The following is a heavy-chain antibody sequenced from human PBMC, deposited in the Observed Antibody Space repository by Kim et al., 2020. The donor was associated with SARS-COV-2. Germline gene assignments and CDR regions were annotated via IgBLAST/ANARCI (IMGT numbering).Heavy chain of an antibody. CDR1: GASISSSSYY. CDR3: ASSHIQLWSH. J-gene: IGHJ4*02. D-gene: IGHD5-18*01. V-gene: IGHV4-39*01. Sequence: SETLSLTCTVSGASISSSSYYWGWIRQPPGKGLEWIGSIYYSGSTYYNPSLKSRVTISVDTSKNQFSLKLSSVTAADTAVYYCASSHIQLWSHWGQGTLVTVSS. CDR2: IYYSGST.